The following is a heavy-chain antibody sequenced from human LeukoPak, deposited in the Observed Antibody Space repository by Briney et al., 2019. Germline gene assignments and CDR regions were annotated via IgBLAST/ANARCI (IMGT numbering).Heavy chain of an antibody. V-gene: IGHV4-39*07. CDR3: ARTTEGYCSSASCFGFSYSYYMDV. CDR1: GDSISTSNSY. CDR2: IYYSGNT. J-gene: IGHJ6*03. Sequence: SETLSLTCTVSGDSISTSNSYWGWIRQPPGKGLEWIVSIYYSGNTYYNPSLKSRVTISVDTSKNQFSLKLSSVIAADTAVYYCARTTEGYCSSASCFGFSYSYYMDVWGKGTTVTISS. D-gene: IGHD2-2*01.